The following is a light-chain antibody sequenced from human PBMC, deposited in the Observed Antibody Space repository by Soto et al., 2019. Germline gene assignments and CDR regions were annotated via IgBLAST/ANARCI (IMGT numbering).Light chain of an antibody. CDR1: QRITTY. Sequence: IHMTQSPSSVSASVGDRVTITCRASQRITTYLNWYQQKSGEAPKLLISTSGTLQRGVPSRFTGSGSGTDFTLTITSLQPADFATYFCQQTYSTPYTFGQGTKLEIK. V-gene: IGKV1-39*01. CDR3: QQTYSTPYT. CDR2: TSG. J-gene: IGKJ2*01.